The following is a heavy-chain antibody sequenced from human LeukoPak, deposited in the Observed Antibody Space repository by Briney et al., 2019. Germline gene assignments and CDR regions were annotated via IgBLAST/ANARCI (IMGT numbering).Heavy chain of an antibody. Sequence: GGSLRLSCAASGFTFSSYEMNWVRQAPGKGLAWVSYISSSGSTIYYADSVKGRFTISRDNAKNSLYLQMNSLRAEDTAVYYCAELGITMIGGVWGKGTTVTISS. CDR2: ISSSGSTI. D-gene: IGHD3-10*02. CDR3: AELGITMIGGV. V-gene: IGHV3-48*03. CDR1: GFTFSSYE. J-gene: IGHJ6*04.